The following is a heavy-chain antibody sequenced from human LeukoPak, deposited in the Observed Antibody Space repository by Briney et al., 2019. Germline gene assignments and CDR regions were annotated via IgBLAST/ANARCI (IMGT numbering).Heavy chain of an antibody. V-gene: IGHV3-30*03. J-gene: IGHJ4*02. CDR3: ARPAGDYYTSAYFDY. CDR2: ISYDGSNK. Sequence: GSLRLSCAASGFTFSSYGMHWVRQAPGKGLEWVAVISYDGSNKYYADSVKGRFTISRDNSKNTLYLQMNSLRAEDTAVYYCARPAGDYYTSAYFDYWGQGTLVTVSS. D-gene: IGHD4-17*01. CDR1: GFTFSSYG.